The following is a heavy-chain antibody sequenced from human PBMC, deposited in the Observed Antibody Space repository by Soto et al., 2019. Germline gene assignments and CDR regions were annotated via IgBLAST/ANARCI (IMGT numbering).Heavy chain of an antibody. D-gene: IGHD6-19*01. V-gene: IGHV1-2*02. CDR3: ARGGFSSGWRHDY. CDR2: INPNSGGT. Sequence: ASVKVSCKASGFTFTGHYIHWVRQAPGQGLEWMGWINPNSGGTAYAQKFQGRVTMTRDTSISTAYMELSSLIFEDTAMYFCARGGFSSGWRHDYWGLGTLVTVSS. CDR1: GFTFTGHY. J-gene: IGHJ4*02.